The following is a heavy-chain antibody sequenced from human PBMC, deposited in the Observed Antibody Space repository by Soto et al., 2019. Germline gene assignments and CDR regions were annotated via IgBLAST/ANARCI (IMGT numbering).Heavy chain of an antibody. D-gene: IGHD3-3*01. V-gene: IGHV3-23*01. Sequence: VSLRLSCAASGFTFTSYALNGVRQAPGKGLEWVSGVSGTGGNTYYGDSVKGRFTISRDNSKNTLYLQMNSLRAEDTAIYFCARALGDFWTGYPTQPVVYYYYAMDVWGQGTTVTVSS. CDR2: VSGTGGNT. J-gene: IGHJ6*02. CDR1: GFTFTSYA. CDR3: ARALGDFWTGYPTQPVVYYYYAMDV.